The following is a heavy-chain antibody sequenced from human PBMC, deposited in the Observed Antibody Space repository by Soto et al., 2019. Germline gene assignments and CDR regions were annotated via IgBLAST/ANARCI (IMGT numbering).Heavy chain of an antibody. J-gene: IGHJ6*02. CDR3: ARLARYGSGSSPDPDRPYYYYGMDV. CDR2: INPNSGGT. CDR1: GYTFTGYY. V-gene: IGHV1-2*04. D-gene: IGHD3-10*01. Sequence: VASVKVSCKASGYTFTGYYMHWVRQAPGQGLEWMGWINPNSGGTNYAQKFQGWVTMTRDTSISTAYMELSRLRSDDTAVYYCARLARYGSGSSPDPDRPYYYYGMDVWGQGTTVTVSS.